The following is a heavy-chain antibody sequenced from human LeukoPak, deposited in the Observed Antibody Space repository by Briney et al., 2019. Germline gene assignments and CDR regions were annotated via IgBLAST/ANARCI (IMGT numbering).Heavy chain of an antibody. Sequence: GESLKISCKGSGYSFTSYWIGWVRQMPGKGLEWMGIIYPGDSDTRYSPSFQGQVTISADKSISTAYLQWSSLKASDTAMYYCARHYSSGWYGDWFDHWGQGTLVTVS. CDR3: ARHYSSGWYGDWFDH. CDR2: IYPGDSDT. J-gene: IGHJ5*02. D-gene: IGHD6-19*01. CDR1: GYSFTSYW. V-gene: IGHV5-51*01.